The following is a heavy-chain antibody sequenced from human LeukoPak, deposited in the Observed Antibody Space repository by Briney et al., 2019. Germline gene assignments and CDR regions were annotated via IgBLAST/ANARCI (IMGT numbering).Heavy chain of an antibody. CDR3: AGYYYDEAYYFDY. CDR1: GYSISSGYY. D-gene: IGHD3-22*01. V-gene: IGHV4-38-2*02. CDR2: IYHSGST. J-gene: IGHJ4*02. Sequence: SETLSLTCTVSGYSISSGYYWGWIRQPPGKGLEWIGSIYHSGSTYYNPSLKSRVTISVDTSKNQFSLKLSSVTAADTAVYYCAGYYYDEAYYFDYWGQGTLVTVSS.